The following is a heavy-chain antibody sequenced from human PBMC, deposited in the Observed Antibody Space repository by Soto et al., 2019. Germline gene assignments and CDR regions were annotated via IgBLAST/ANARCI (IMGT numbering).Heavy chain of an antibody. CDR3: ARSPIAVAGLGDYYLDY. V-gene: IGHV3-21*01. CDR2: ISSSTSYK. Sequence: GGSLRLSCAASGFTFSSYRMSWVRQAPGKGLEWVSSISSSTSYKYYADSVKGRFTISRDNAKNSLYLQMNSLRAEDTAVYYCARSPIAVAGLGDYYLDYWGQGTLVTVSS. D-gene: IGHD6-19*01. CDR1: GFTFSSYR. J-gene: IGHJ4*02.